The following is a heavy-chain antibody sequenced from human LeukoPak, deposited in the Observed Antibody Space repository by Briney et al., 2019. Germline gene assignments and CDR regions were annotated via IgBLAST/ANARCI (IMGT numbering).Heavy chain of an antibody. Sequence: PGWSLRLSCPSSGFTDSSHYMSWLRQAPGKGLEGVSVIYSGGSTYYADSVKGRFTISRDNSKNTLYLQMNSLRVEDTAVYYCARDFVVNYGWAAFDIWGQGTMVTVSS. J-gene: IGHJ3*02. CDR2: IYSGGST. D-gene: IGHD3-10*01. V-gene: IGHV3-53*01. CDR1: GFTDSSHY. CDR3: ARDFVVNYGWAAFDI.